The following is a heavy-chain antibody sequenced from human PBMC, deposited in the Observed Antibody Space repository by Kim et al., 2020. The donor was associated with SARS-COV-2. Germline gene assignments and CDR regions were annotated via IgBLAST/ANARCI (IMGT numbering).Heavy chain of an antibody. CDR1: GGSLSGYY. CDR3: ARGRAGVVPAHILGIGPHYDYFIMDV. CDR2: IHESGNI. Sequence: SETLSLTCAVYGGSLSGYYWSWIRQPPGKGLEWIGKIHESGNINYNPSLKSRVTMSIDTSKNQFSLRLTSVTAADTAFYYCARGRAGVVPAHILGIGPHYDYFIMDVWGHGAPVTVSS. J-gene: IGHJ6*02. D-gene: IGHD2-2*01. V-gene: IGHV4-34*01.